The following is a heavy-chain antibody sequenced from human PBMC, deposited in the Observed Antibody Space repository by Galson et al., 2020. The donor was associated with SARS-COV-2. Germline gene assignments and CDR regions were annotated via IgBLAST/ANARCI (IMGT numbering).Heavy chain of an antibody. CDR3: ARVASRAVAGYYYYGMDV. Sequence: GGSLRLSCAASGFTFSSYPMHWVRQAPGKGLEWVAVISYDGSNKYSAASVKGRFTISRDNSKNTLYLQMNSLRAEDTAVYYCARVASRAVAGYYYYGMDVWGQGTTVTVSS. CDR2: ISYDGSNK. J-gene: IGHJ6*02. V-gene: IGHV3-30*04. D-gene: IGHD6-19*01. CDR1: GFTFSSYP.